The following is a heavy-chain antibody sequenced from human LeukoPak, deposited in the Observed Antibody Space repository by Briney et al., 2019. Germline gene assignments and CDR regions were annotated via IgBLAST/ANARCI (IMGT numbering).Heavy chain of an antibody. CDR1: GFSVSNEW. Sequence: AGGSLRLSCAASGFSVSNEWMSWVRQAPGKGLEAVSSMSSSSSYIYYADSVKGRFTISRDNAKNSLYLQMNSLRAEDTAVYSCARDPFDSWGEGTLVTVSS. V-gene: IGHV3-21*01. CDR2: MSSSSSYI. J-gene: IGHJ4*02. CDR3: ARDPFDS.